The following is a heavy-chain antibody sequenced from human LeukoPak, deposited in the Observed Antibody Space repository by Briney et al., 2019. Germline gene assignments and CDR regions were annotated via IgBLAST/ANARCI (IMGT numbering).Heavy chain of an antibody. J-gene: IGHJ6*03. CDR1: GYTFTGYY. CDR3: ATTTAMALYYYYYYMDV. D-gene: IGHD5-18*01. CDR2: INPNSGGT. V-gene: IGHV1-2*06. Sequence: ASVKVSCKASGYTFTGYYMHWVRQAPGQGLEWMGRINPNSGGTNYAQKFQGRVTMTRDTSISTAYMELSRLRSDDTAVYYCATTTAMALYYYYYYMDVWGKGTTVTVSS.